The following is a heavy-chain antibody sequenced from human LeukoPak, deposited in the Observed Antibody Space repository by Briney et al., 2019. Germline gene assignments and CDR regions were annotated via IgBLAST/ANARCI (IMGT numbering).Heavy chain of an antibody. CDR1: GFTFSSYA. Sequence: GGSPRLSCAASGFTFSSYAMSWVRQAPGKGLEWVSAISGSGGSTYYADSVKGRFTISRDNSKNTLYLQMNSLRAEDTAVYYCAKGASRYCSGGSCYSLFWGQGTLVTVSS. D-gene: IGHD2-15*01. V-gene: IGHV3-23*01. CDR3: AKGASRYCSGGSCYSLF. CDR2: ISGSGGST. J-gene: IGHJ4*02.